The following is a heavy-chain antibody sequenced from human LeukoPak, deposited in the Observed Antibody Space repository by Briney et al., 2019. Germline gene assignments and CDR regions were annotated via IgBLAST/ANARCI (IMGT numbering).Heavy chain of an antibody. V-gene: IGHV3-23*01. Sequence: GGSLRLSCAASGFTFSSYAMSWVRQAPGKGLEWVSAMSGSGGSTYYADSVKGRFTISRDNSKNTLYLQMNSLRAEDTAVYYCARDDCSSTSCYRLGGRFDPWGQGTLVTVSS. CDR1: GFTFSSYA. J-gene: IGHJ5*02. D-gene: IGHD2-2*01. CDR3: ARDDCSSTSCYRLGGRFDP. CDR2: MSGSGGST.